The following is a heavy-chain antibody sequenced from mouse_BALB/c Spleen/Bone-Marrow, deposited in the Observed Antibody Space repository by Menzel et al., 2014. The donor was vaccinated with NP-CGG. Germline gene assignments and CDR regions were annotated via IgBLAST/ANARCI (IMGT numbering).Heavy chain of an antibody. CDR1: GYTFTDYN. D-gene: IGHD2-14*01. CDR2: INPNNGGT. J-gene: IGHJ4*01. Sequence: EVQVVESGPELVKPGASVKIPCKASGYTFTDYNMDWVNQSHGKSLEWIGDINPNNGGTIYNQKFKGKATLTVDKSSSTAYMELRSLTSDDTAVYYCAREVRRFYAMDYWGQGTSVTVSS. CDR3: AREVRRFYAMDY. V-gene: IGHV1-18*01.